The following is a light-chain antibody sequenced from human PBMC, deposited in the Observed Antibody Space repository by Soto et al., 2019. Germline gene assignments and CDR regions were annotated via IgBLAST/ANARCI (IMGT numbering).Light chain of an antibody. Sequence: QSALTQPPSASGSPGQSVTISYTGASSDVGGYNFVSWYQQHPGKAPKLMIYDVTKRPSGVPDRFSGSKSGNTASLTVSGLQADDEADYYCSSYAGSSVPVAFGGGTKLTVL. CDR2: DVT. J-gene: IGLJ2*01. V-gene: IGLV2-8*01. CDR1: SSDVGGYNF. CDR3: SSYAGSSVPVA.